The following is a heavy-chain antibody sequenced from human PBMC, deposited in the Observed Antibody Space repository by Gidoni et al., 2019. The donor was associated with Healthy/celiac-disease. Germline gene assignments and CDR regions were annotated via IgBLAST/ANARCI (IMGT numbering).Heavy chain of an antibody. J-gene: IGHJ6*02. Sequence: QVQLVQSGAEVKKPGSSVKVSCKASGGTFSSYAISWVRQAPGQGLEWMGGIIPIFGTANYAQKFQGRVTITADESTSTAYMELSSLRSEDTAVYYCARAAGGGYDDGRYGMDVWGQGTTVTVSS. CDR1: GGTFSSYA. V-gene: IGHV1-69*01. CDR3: ARAAGGGYDDGRYGMDV. CDR2: IIPIFGTA. D-gene: IGHD5-12*01.